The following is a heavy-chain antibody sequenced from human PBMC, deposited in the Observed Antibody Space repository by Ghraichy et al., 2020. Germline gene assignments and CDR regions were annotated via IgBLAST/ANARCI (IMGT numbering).Heavy chain of an antibody. D-gene: IGHD2-2*01. Sequence: ASVKVSCKASGYTFTSYYMHWVRQAPGQGLEWMGIINPSGGSTSYAQKFQGRVTMTRDTSTSTVYMELSSLRSEDTAVYYCAREGRHCSSTSCQNPYYYYYGMDVWGQGTTVTVSS. CDR1: GYTFTSYY. CDR3: AREGRHCSSTSCQNPYYYYYGMDV. J-gene: IGHJ6*02. V-gene: IGHV1-46*01. CDR2: INPSGGST.